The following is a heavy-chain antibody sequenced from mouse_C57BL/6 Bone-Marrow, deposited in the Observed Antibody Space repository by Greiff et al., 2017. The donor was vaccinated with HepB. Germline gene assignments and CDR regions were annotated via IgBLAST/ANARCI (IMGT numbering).Heavy chain of an antibody. V-gene: IGHV1-82*01. CDR2: IYPGVGDT. Sequence: QVQLQQSGPELVKPGASVKISCKASGYAFSSSWMNWVKQRPGKGLEWIGRIYPGVGDTNYNGKFKGKATLTADKSSSTADMQLSSLTSEGSAVYFCAREGSVAYGGQGTLVTVSA. J-gene: IGHJ3*01. CDR1: GYAFSSSW. CDR3: AREGSVAY.